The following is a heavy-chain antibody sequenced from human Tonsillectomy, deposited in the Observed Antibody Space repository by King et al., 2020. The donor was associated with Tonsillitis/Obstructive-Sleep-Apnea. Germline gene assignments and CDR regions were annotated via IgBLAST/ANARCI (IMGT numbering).Heavy chain of an antibody. CDR2: ISYDGSNK. Sequence: VQLVESGGGVVQPGRSLRLSCAASGFTFRSYSMHWVRQAPGKGLEWVAVISYDGSNKYYADSVKGRFTISRDNSKNTLYVQMNSLRAEDTAVYYCARDAGGAPRRYYGMDVWGQGPTVTVS. CDR3: ARDAGGAPRRYYGMDV. J-gene: IGHJ6*02. V-gene: IGHV3-30*04. D-gene: IGHD3-10*01. CDR1: GFTFRSYS.